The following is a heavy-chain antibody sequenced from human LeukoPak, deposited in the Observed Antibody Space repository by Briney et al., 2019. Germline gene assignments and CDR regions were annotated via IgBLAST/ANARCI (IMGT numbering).Heavy chain of an antibody. J-gene: IGHJ4*02. CDR3: ARDRGDPYYYDSSGYYPYYFDY. D-gene: IGHD3-22*01. CDR1: GGTFTSYG. Sequence: ASVKVSCKASGGTFTSYGISWVRQAPGQGLEWMGWISAYNGNTNYAQKLQGRVTMTTDTSTSPAYMELRSLRSDDTAVYYCARDRGDPYYYDSSGYYPYYFDYWGQGTLVTVSS. V-gene: IGHV1-18*01. CDR2: ISAYNGNT.